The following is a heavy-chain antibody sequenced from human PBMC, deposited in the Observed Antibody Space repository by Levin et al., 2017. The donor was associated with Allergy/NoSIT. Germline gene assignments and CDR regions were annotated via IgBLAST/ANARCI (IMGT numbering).Heavy chain of an antibody. J-gene: IGHJ4*02. D-gene: IGHD2-2*01. Sequence: SETLSLTCVVSGGSLGTYYWSWIRQPPGKGLEYIGEINHSGNTNYNPSLESRVTISVDTSKNQFSLKLTSVTAADTAVYYCARVPAALDFWGQGTLVTVSS. CDR3: ARVPAALDF. CDR2: INHSGNT. CDR1: GGSLGTYY. V-gene: IGHV4-34*01.